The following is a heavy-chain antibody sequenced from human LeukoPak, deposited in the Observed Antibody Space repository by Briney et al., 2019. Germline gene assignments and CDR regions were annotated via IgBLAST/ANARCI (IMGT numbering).Heavy chain of an antibody. CDR2: IYYSGST. D-gene: IGHD3-10*01. J-gene: IGHJ4*02. V-gene: IGHV4-59*01. CDR1: GGSISSYY. Sequence: SSETLSLTCTVSGGSISSYYWSWIRQPPGKGLEWIGYIYYSGSTNYNPSLKSRVTISADTSKNQFSLKLSSVTAADTAVYYCATSLYGSGSYFYFDYWGQGTLVTVSS. CDR3: ATSLYGSGSYFYFDY.